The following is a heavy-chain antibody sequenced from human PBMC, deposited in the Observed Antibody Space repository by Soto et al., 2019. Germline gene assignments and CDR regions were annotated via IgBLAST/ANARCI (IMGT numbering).Heavy chain of an antibody. D-gene: IGHD2-15*01. V-gene: IGHV3-74*01. J-gene: IGHJ3*02. CDR2: INSDGSST. Sequence: EVQLVESGGGLVQPGGSLRLSCAASGFTFSSYWMHWVRQAPGKGLVWVSRINSDGSSTSYADSVKGRFTISRDNAKNTLYLQMNSLRADDTAVYYCARNDQYCSGGSCYPDAFDIWGQGTMVTVSS. CDR3: ARNDQYCSGGSCYPDAFDI. CDR1: GFTFSSYW.